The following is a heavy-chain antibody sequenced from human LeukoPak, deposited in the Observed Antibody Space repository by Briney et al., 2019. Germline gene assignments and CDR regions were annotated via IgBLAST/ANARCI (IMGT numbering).Heavy chain of an antibody. V-gene: IGHV1-2*02. J-gene: IGHJ6*03. Sequence: GSVKVSCKASGYTFTGYYMHWVRQAPGQGLEWMGWINPNSDGTNYAQKFQGRVTMTRDTSISTAYMELSRLRSDDTAVYYCARDRGEDYYGSGSLGYYYMDVWGKGTTVTISS. D-gene: IGHD3-10*01. CDR1: GYTFTGYY. CDR2: INPNSDGT. CDR3: ARDRGEDYYGSGSLGYYYMDV.